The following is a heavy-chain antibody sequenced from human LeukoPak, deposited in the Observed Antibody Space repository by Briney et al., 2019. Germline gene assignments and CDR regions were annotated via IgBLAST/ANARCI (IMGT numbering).Heavy chain of an antibody. Sequence: GESLKISCQGSGYIFTNYWIAWVRQMPGKGLEWMGIIYPDDSEIKYSPAFQGQVTISADTSINTAYLQWSNLRASDTAMYYCARLRYYYDSSGYYYDYWGQGTLVTVSS. CDR1: GYIFTNYW. CDR2: IYPDDSEI. J-gene: IGHJ4*02. D-gene: IGHD3-22*01. CDR3: ARLRYYYDSSGYYYDY. V-gene: IGHV5-51*01.